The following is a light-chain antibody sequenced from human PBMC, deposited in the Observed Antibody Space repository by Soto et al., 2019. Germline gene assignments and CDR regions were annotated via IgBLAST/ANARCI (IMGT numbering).Light chain of an antibody. CDR3: QQRYSWPPIT. CDR1: QNVRSY. J-gene: IGKJ5*01. V-gene: IGKV3-11*01. CDR2: DAS. Sequence: EVVLTQSPATLSLSPGQGATLSCRASQNVRSYLAWFQHKPGQAPRLLIYDASHRATGVPARFSGSGSGTDFTLTISCLEPEDFAVYYCQQRYSWPPITFGQGTRLEIK.